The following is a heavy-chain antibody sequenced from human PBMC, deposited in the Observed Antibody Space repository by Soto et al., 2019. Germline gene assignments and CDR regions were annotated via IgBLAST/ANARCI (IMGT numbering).Heavy chain of an antibody. D-gene: IGHD3-10*01. V-gene: IGHV4-59*01. J-gene: IGHJ6*02. CDR2: IYYSGST. Sequence: SETLSLTCTVSGGSISSYYWSWIRQPPGKGLEWIGYIYYSGSTNYNPSLKSRVTISVDTSKNQFSLKLSSVTAADTAVYYCARDWYYYGSGSYYYYYYGMDVWGQGTTVTVSS. CDR1: GGSISSYY. CDR3: ARDWYYYGSGSYYYYYYGMDV.